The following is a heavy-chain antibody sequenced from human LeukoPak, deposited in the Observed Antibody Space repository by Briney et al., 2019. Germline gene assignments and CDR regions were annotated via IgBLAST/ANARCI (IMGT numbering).Heavy chain of an antibody. J-gene: IGHJ4*02. CDR3: AGLVGRYSSGLYYYYFDY. CDR1: GDSINSLDL. Sequence: PSETLSLTCTVSGDSINSLDLWSWVRQPPGKGLEWIGEMYLSGTTHSNPSVKSRVTISIDKSKNQFFLNLSSVTAADTAVYYCAGLVGRYSSGLYYYYFDYWGQGTLVTVSS. D-gene: IGHD3-22*01. V-gene: IGHV4-4*02. CDR2: MYLSGTT.